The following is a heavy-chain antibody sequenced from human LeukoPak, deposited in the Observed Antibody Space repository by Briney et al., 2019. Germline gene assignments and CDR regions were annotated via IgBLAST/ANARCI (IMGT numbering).Heavy chain of an antibody. J-gene: IGHJ4*02. V-gene: IGHV3-30*18. CDR2: ISYDGSNK. Sequence: GGSLRLSCAASGFTFSSYGMHWVRQAPGKGLEWVAVISYDGSNKYYADFVKGRFTISRDNSKNTLYLQMNSLRAEDTAVYYCAKDQEVVVAATYDFDYWGQGTLVTVSS. CDR1: GFTFSSYG. D-gene: IGHD2-15*01. CDR3: AKDQEVVVAATYDFDY.